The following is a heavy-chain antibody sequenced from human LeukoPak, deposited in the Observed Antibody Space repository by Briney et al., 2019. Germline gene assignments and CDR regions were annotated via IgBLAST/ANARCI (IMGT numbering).Heavy chain of an antibody. CDR1: GFTFSSYS. CDR3: ARGYSSGAAGFDP. J-gene: IGHJ5*02. CDR2: ISSSSSYI. Sequence: GGSLRLPCAASGFTFSSYSMTWVRQAPGKGLEWVSSISSSSSYIYYADSVKGRFTISRDNAKNSLYLQMNSLRAEDTAVYYCARGYSSGAAGFDPWGQGTLVTVSS. D-gene: IGHD6-19*01. V-gene: IGHV3-21*01.